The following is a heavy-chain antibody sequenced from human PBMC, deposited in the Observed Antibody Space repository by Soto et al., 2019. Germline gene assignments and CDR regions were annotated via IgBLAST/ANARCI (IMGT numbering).Heavy chain of an antibody. Sequence: QVQLVESGGGVVQPGRSLRLSCAASGFTFSSYGMHWVRQAPGKGLEWVAVIWYDGSNKYYADSVKGRFTISRDNSKNTLYLQMNSLRAEDTAVYYGARDRGMYDYGDYWGQGTLVTVSS. CDR2: IWYDGSNK. CDR1: GFTFSSYG. D-gene: IGHD2-8*01. V-gene: IGHV3-33*01. CDR3: ARDRGMYDYGDY. J-gene: IGHJ4*02.